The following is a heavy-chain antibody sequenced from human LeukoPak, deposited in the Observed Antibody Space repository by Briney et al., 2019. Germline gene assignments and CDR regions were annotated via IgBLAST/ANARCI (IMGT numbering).Heavy chain of an antibody. D-gene: IGHD5-24*01. CDR2: IYYSGST. CDR3: TRLGRDGYNFGRYYFER. V-gene: IGHV4-39*07. J-gene: IGHJ4*02. Sequence: SETLSLTCTVSGGSISSSSYYWGWIRQPPGKGLKWIGSIYYSGSTYYNPSLKSRVTISVDTSKNQFSLKLSSVTAADTAVYYCTRLGRDGYNFGRYYFERWGQGTLVTVSS. CDR1: GGSISSSSYY.